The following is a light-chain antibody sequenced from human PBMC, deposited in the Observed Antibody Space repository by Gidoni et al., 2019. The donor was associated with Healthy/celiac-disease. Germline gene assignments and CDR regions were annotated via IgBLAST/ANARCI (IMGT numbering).Light chain of an antibody. CDR3: NSRDSSGNWV. J-gene: IGLJ3*02. Sequence: SSELTQDPAVSVALGQTVRITCQGDSLRSYYASWYQQKPGQAPVLVIYGKNNRPPGIPDRFSGSSSGNTASLTITGAQAEDEADYYCNSRDSSGNWVFGGGTKLTVL. CDR2: GKN. CDR1: SLRSYY. V-gene: IGLV3-19*01.